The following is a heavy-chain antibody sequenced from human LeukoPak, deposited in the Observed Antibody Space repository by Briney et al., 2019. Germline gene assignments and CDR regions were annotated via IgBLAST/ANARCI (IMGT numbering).Heavy chain of an antibody. D-gene: IGHD2-15*01. CDR2: ISSSSSYI. J-gene: IGHJ4*02. Sequence: GGSLRLSCAASGFTFSSYSMNWVRQAPGKGLEWVSSISSSSSYIYYADSVKGRFTISRDNAKNSLYLQMNSLRAEDTALYHCAREDCSASSCSLDYWGQGTLVTVSS. V-gene: IGHV3-21*04. CDR1: GFTFSSYS. CDR3: AREDCSASSCSLDY.